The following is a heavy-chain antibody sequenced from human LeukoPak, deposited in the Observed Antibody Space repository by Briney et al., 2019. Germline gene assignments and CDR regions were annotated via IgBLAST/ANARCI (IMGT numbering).Heavy chain of an antibody. Sequence: RAGGSLRLSCAASGFTFSSYAMSWVRQAPGKGLEWVSEISGSGDATDYADSVKGRFTISRDNSKNTLYLQMNSLRGEDTAIYYCAKDRDPRRAGYNWGPFDYWGQGTLVTVSS. CDR2: ISGSGDAT. J-gene: IGHJ4*02. CDR3: AKDRDPRRAGYNWGPFDY. V-gene: IGHV3-23*01. D-gene: IGHD5-24*01. CDR1: GFTFSSYA.